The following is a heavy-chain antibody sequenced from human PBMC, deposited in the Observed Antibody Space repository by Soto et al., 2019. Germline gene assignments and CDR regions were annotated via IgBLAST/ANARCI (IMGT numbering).Heavy chain of an antibody. J-gene: IGHJ4*02. CDR1: GGSISSGGYY. D-gene: IGHD5-18*01. CDR2: IYYSGST. Sequence: SETLSLTCTVSGGSISSGGYYWSWIRQHPGKGLEWIGYIYYSGSTYYNPSLKSRVTISVDTSKNQFSLKLSSVTAADTAVYYCARDHDTAMTYWGQGTLVTVSS. V-gene: IGHV4-31*03. CDR3: ARDHDTAMTY.